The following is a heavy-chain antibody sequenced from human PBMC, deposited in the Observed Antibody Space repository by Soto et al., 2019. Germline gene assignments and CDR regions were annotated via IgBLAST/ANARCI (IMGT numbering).Heavy chain of an antibody. Sequence: SETLSLTCTVSGGSISRGIYHWSWIRQHPGKGLEWIGNIYYSGISYYNPSLKSRATISIDTSKDQFSLRLGSVTAADTAVYYCARVEGSSYYFRHDCWGRGTLVTVSS. CDR1: GGSISRGIYH. V-gene: IGHV4-31*03. CDR3: ARVEGSSYYFRHDC. CDR2: IYYSGIS. D-gene: IGHD1-26*01. J-gene: IGHJ4*02.